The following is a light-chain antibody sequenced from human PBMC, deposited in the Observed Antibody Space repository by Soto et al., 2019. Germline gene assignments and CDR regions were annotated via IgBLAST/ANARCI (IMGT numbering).Light chain of an antibody. CDR1: SSNIGSYP. V-gene: IGLV1-47*02. J-gene: IGLJ1*01. Sequence: QSVLTQSPSASGTPGQRVTISCYGSSSNIGSYPVDWYQQLPGTAPKLLINSDDQRPSGVPDRFSASKSGTSASLAISGLRSEDEADYYCAAWDASLSGHVFGAGTKVTVL. CDR3: AAWDASLSGHV. CDR2: SDD.